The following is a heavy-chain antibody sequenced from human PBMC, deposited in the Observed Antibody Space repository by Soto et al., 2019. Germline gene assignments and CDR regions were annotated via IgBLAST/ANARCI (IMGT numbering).Heavy chain of an antibody. V-gene: IGHV4-34*01. CDR3: ARVRGLRLLLFVY. J-gene: IGHJ4*02. Sequence: VQLQQWGAGPFKPSETLSLTCAFYGGSFSGYYWGWVRQPPGKGLEWVGEINHSGNTNYNPSLKSRVTISVDTSKNQYSLKLSSVTAADTAVYYCARVRGLRLLLFVYWGQGTLVTVSS. CDR1: GGSFSGYY. CDR2: INHSGNT. D-gene: IGHD3-16*01.